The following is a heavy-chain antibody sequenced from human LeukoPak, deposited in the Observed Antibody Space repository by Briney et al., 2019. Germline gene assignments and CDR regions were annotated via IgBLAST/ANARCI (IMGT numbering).Heavy chain of an antibody. D-gene: IGHD2/OR15-2a*01. CDR2: IKQDGREK. V-gene: IGHV3-7*01. CDR1: GFTFSSYW. CDR3: ARVFYPFRWYFDL. Sequence: GGSLRLSCAASGFTFSSYWMSWVRQAPGQGLEWVANIKQDGREKYYVGSVKGRFTISRDNAKHSLYLQMNSLRAEDTAVYYCARVFYPFRWYFDLWGRGTLVTVSS. J-gene: IGHJ2*01.